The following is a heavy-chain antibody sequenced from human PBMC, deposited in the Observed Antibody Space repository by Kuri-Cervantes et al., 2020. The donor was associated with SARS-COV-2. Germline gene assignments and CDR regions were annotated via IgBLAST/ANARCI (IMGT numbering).Heavy chain of an antibody. V-gene: IGHV3-23*01. CDR2: ISGSGGST. Sequence: GGSLRLSCAASGFTFSSYAMSWVRQAPGKGLEWVSAISGSGGSTYYADSVKGRFTISRDNAKNSLYLQMNSLRAEDTAVYYCARDIAPGYSSGWVYYYYGMDVWGQATTATVSS. J-gene: IGHJ6*01. D-gene: IGHD6-19*01. CDR1: GFTFSSYA. CDR3: ARDIAPGYSSGWVYYYYGMDV.